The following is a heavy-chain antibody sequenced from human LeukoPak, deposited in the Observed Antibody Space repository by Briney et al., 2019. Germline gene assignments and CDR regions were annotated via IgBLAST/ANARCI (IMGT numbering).Heavy chain of an antibody. CDR1: GAIRAYY. V-gene: IGHV4-59*01. CDR2: IHNNGRT. D-gene: IGHD2-8*01. CDR3: AREQSFLGGTKTDWFDP. J-gene: IGHJ5*02. Sequence: SETLSLTCTFSGAIRAYYWSWIRQPPGKGLEWIGYIHNNGRTNKNPSLERRVPMSIDTPKNLFSLKLSSLTAADTAVYYWAREQSFLGGTKTDWFDPWGQGTVVTVS.